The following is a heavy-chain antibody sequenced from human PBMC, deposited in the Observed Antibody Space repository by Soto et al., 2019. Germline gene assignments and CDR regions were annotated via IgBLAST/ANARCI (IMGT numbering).Heavy chain of an antibody. J-gene: IGHJ3*02. CDR2: IYYSGST. V-gene: IGHV4-30-4*01. CDR1: GGSISSGDYY. D-gene: IGHD3-22*01. Sequence: SETLSLTCTVSGGSISSGDYYWSWIRQPPGKGLEWIGYIYYSGSTYYNPSLKSRVTISVDTSKNQFSLKLSSVTAADTAVYYCANMGYDSRGRDAFDIWGQGTMVTVSS. CDR3: ANMGYDSRGRDAFDI.